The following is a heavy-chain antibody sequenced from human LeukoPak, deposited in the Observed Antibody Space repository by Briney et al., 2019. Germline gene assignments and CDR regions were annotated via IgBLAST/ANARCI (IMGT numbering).Heavy chain of an antibody. V-gene: IGHV4-30-4*07. CDR2: IHDSGST. CDR3: ARAYRSSWYSNWFDP. CDR1: GDSISSGGYS. D-gene: IGHD6-13*01. J-gene: IGHJ5*02. Sequence: PAQTLSLTCAVSGDSISSGGYSWSWIRQTPGKGLEWIAYIHDSGSTYYNPSLKSRVTTPVDTSKNQFSLKLTSVTAADTAVYYCARAYRSSWYSNWFDPWGQGTLVTVSS.